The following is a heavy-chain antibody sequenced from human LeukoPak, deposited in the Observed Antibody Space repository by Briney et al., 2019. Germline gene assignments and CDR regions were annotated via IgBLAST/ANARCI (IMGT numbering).Heavy chain of an antibody. CDR3: ARGRHLYYQFDY. V-gene: IGHV1-8*01. J-gene: IGHJ4*02. CDR1: GYTFTSYD. Sequence: ASVKVSCKASGYTFTSYDINWVRQATGQGLEWMGWMNPNSGNTGYAQKFQGRVTMTRNTSISTAYMELSGLRSEDTAVYYCARGRHLYYQFDYWGQGTLVTVSS. D-gene: IGHD1-26*01. CDR2: MNPNSGNT.